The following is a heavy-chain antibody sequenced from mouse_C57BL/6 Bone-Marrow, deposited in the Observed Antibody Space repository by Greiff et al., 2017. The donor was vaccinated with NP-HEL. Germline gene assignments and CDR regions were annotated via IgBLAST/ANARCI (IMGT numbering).Heavy chain of an antibody. CDR1: GFTFSDYG. CDR2: ISSGSSTI. J-gene: IGHJ1*03. D-gene: IGHD2-3*01. V-gene: IGHV5-17*01. CDR3: ARMGYYLFYWYFDV. Sequence: EVHLVESGGGLVKPGGSLKLSCAASGFTFSDYGMHWVRQAPEKGLEWVAYISSGSSTIYYADTVKGRFTISRDNAKNTLFLQMTSLRSEDTAMYYCARMGYYLFYWYFDVWGTGTTVTVSS.